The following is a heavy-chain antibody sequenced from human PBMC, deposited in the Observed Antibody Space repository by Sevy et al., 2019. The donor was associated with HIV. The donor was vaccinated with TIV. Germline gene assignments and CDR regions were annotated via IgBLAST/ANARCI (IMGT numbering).Heavy chain of an antibody. Sequence: GGSLRLSCAASGFTFSSYWMSWVRQAPGKGLEWVANIKEDGSEKYYVDSVKGRFTVSRDKAKNSLYLQMDSLRVEDTAVYYCATYGSGSPWKIFDYWGQGTLVTVSS. J-gene: IGHJ4*02. V-gene: IGHV3-7*01. CDR1: GFTFSSYW. CDR2: IKEDGSEK. D-gene: IGHD3-10*01. CDR3: ATYGSGSPWKIFDY.